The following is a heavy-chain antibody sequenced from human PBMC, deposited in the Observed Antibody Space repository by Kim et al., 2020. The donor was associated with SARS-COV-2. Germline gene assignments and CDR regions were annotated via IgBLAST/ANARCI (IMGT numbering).Heavy chain of an antibody. CDR2: IYYSGST. Sequence: SETLSLTCTVSGGSISSGGYYWSWIRQHPGKGLEWIGYIYYSGSTYYNPSLKSRVTISVDTSKNQFSLKLSSVTAADTAVYYCARDGWGGFDYGSGSLTPRSPYYFDYWGQGTLVTVSS. J-gene: IGHJ4*02. CDR1: GGSISSGGYY. CDR3: ARDGWGGFDYGSGSLTPRSPYYFDY. V-gene: IGHV4-31*03. D-gene: IGHD3-10*01.